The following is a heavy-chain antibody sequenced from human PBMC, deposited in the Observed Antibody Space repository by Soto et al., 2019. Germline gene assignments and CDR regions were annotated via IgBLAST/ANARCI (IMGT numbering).Heavy chain of an antibody. CDR2: ISSSGSTI. CDR1: GFTFSSYE. D-gene: IGHD1-26*01. J-gene: IGHJ3*02. Sequence: GSLRLSCAASGFTFSSYEMNWVRQAPGKGLEWVSYISSSGSTIYYADSVKGRFTISRDNAKNSLYLQMNSLRAEDTAVYYCARTIVGATSGAFDIWGQGTMVTVSS. V-gene: IGHV3-48*03. CDR3: ARTIVGATSGAFDI.